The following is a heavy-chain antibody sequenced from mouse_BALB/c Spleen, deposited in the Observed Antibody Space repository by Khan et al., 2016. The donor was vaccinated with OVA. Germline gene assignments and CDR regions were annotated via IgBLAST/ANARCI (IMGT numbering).Heavy chain of an antibody. CDR1: GFSLTTYG. V-gene: IGHV2-2*02. CDR2: IWSGGTT. CDR3: ARNYDYDEGLAY. Sequence: QVRLQQSGPGLVQSSQSLSITCTVSGFSLTTYGVHWVRQSPGKGLEWLGVIWSGGTTDYSAAFISRLSITKDNSKSQVFFKMNSLQANDIAIYYCARNYDYDEGLAYWGQGTLVTVSA. D-gene: IGHD2-4*01. J-gene: IGHJ3*01.